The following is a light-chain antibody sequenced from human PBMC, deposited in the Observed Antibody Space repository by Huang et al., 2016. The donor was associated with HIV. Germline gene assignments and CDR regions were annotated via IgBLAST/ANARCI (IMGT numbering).Light chain of an antibody. Sequence: ILLTQFPATLSVPPGQRVTLSCRASQSVGGKLAWYQQRPGQAPRLLIYGASTRVPTIPDRFSGSGSGTEFTLTISSLQSEDFAVYYCQQYDTWPPLTFGGGTKV. V-gene: IGKV3-15*01. CDR3: QQYDTWPPLT. CDR1: QSVGGK. J-gene: IGKJ4*01. CDR2: GAS.